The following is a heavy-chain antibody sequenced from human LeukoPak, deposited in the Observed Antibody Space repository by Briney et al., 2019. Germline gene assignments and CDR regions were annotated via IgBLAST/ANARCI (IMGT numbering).Heavy chain of an antibody. V-gene: IGHV5-51*01. J-gene: IGHJ3*02. Sequence: PGESLKISCKGSGYSFTSYWIGWVRQMPGKGLEWMGIIYPGDSDTRYSPSFQGQVTISADKSISTAYLQWSSLKASDTAMYYCVRRYDYGGNSDAFDIWGQGTMVTVSS. CDR3: VRRYDYGGNSDAFDI. CDR2: IYPGDSDT. D-gene: IGHD4-23*01. CDR1: GYSFTSYW.